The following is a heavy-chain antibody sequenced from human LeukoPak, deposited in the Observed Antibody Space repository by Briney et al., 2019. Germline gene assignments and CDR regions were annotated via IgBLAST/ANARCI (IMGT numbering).Heavy chain of an antibody. D-gene: IGHD6-19*01. CDR1: GGSISSGYYS. V-gene: IGHV4-30-2*01. J-gene: IGHJ4*02. Sequence: PSETLSLTCAVSGGSISSGYYSWSWIRQPPGKGLEWLGDIYHSGSTFYNPSLKSRVTISGDRSKNQFSLNLRSVTAADTAVYYCARGSGWYGYWGQGTLVTVSS. CDR2: IYHSGST. CDR3: ARGSGWYGY.